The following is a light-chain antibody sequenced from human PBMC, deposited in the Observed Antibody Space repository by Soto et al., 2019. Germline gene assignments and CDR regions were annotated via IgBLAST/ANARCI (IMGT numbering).Light chain of an antibody. CDR1: NIGSKS. CDR2: YDS. J-gene: IGLJ1*01. Sequence: SYELTQPPSVSVAPGKTARITCGGNNIGSKSVHWYQQKPGQAPVLVIYYDSDRPSGIPERFSGSNSGNTVTLTISRVEAGDEADYYCQVWDSSSDHPRVFGTGTKLTVL. V-gene: IGLV3-21*04. CDR3: QVWDSSSDHPRV.